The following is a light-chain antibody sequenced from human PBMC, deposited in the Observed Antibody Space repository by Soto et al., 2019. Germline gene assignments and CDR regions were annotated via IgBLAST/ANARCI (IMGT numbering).Light chain of an antibody. Sequence: ALPMTQSPSSLSASVGDRVTITCRASQGIRNDLGWYQQKPGKAPRLLIYAASILQSGVPSRFSGSGSGTDFTLTISSLQPEDFATYYCLQDYDYPRTFGQGTKVEIK. V-gene: IGKV1-6*01. CDR2: AAS. CDR3: LQDYDYPRT. CDR1: QGIRND. J-gene: IGKJ1*01.